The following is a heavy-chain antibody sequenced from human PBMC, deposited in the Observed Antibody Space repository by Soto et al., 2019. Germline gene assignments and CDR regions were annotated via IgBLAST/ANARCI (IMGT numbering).Heavy chain of an antibody. V-gene: IGHV1-3*01. D-gene: IGHD6-13*01. CDR1: GYTFTSYA. Sequence: GASVKVSCKASGYTFTSYAMHWVRQAPGQRLERIGWINAGNGNTKYSQKFQGRVTITRDTSASTAYMQLNSVIPEDTAVYYCARTLGAAGMPWLDPWGQGTLVTVSS. CDR2: INAGNGNT. J-gene: IGHJ5*02. CDR3: ARTLGAAGMPWLDP.